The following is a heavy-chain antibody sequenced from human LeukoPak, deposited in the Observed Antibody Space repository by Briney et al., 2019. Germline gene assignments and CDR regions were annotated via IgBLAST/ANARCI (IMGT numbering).Heavy chain of an antibody. CDR3: AREASFYGVGTCGY. CDR2: ISADDGNT. D-gene: IGHD4-17*01. V-gene: IGHV1-18*01. J-gene: IGHJ4*02. CDR1: GYAFTNYG. Sequence: GASVTVSCQASGYAFTNYGISWVRQAPGKGLEWVGRISADDGNTNYAQKVQGRVTLTTDTSTHIAYMDLRSLRSDDTALYYCAREASFYGVGTCGYWGQRTPVTVSS.